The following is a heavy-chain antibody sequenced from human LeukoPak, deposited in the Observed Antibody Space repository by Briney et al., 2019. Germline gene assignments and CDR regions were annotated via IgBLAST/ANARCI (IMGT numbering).Heavy chain of an antibody. CDR3: ARDWDYYDSSGYYFNFDY. V-gene: IGHV1-2*02. J-gene: IGHJ4*02. Sequence: ASVKVSCKASGYTFTGYYMYWGRQAPGQGREWMGWINPNSGGTNYAQKFQGRVTMTRATSISTAYMELSRLRSDDTAVDYGARDWDYYDSSGYYFNFDYWGQGTLVTVSS. D-gene: IGHD3-22*01. CDR2: INPNSGGT. CDR1: GYTFTGYY.